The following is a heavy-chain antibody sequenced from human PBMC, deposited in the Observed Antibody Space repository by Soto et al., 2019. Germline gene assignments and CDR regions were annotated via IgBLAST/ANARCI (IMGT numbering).Heavy chain of an antibody. J-gene: IGHJ4*02. Sequence: VQLVESGGGLVKPGGSLRLSCAASGFTFSSYAMHWVRQAPGKGLEWVAVISYDANNKYYADSVKGRFTLFRDSSKNTLYLQMSSLRVEDTAVYYCARDGSAAGKRFIDYWGQGTPVTVYS. D-gene: IGHD6-13*01. CDR3: ARDGSAAGKRFIDY. CDR2: ISYDANNK. V-gene: IGHV3-30-3*01. CDR1: GFTFSSYA.